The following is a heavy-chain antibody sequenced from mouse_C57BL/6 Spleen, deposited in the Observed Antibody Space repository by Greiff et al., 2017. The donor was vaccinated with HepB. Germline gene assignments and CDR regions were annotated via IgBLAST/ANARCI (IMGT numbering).Heavy chain of an antibody. Sequence: QVQLQQSGPELVKPGASVKISCKASGYAFSSSWMNWVKQRPGKGLEWIGRIYPGDGDTNYNGKFKGKATLTADKSSSTAYMQLSSLTSEDSAVYFCAIYDGYYSFAYWGQGTLVTVSA. CDR3: AIYDGYYSFAY. CDR2: IYPGDGDT. D-gene: IGHD2-3*01. J-gene: IGHJ3*01. V-gene: IGHV1-82*01. CDR1: GYAFSSSW.